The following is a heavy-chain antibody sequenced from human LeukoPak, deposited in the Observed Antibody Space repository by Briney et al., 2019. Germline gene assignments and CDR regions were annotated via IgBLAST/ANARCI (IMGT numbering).Heavy chain of an antibody. CDR2: IYYSGST. CDR1: GGSISSSSYY. J-gene: IGHJ4*02. Sequence: SETLSLTCTVSGGSISSSSYYWGWIRQPPGKGLEWIGSIYYSGSTYYNPSLKSRVTISVDTSKDQFSLKLSSVTAADTAVYYCASLPDEAVAGLPPDYWGQGTLVTVSS. D-gene: IGHD6-19*01. V-gene: IGHV4-39*07. CDR3: ASLPDEAVAGLPPDY.